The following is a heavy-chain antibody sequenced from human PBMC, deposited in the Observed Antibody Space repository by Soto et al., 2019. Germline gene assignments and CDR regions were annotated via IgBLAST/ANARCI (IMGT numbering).Heavy chain of an antibody. V-gene: IGHV1-18*01. CDR1: GYTFTSYG. D-gene: IGHD3-3*01. J-gene: IGHJ4*02. CDR2: ISAYNGNT. CDR3: AGGNTGFWSGYFGEYYFDY. Sequence: QVQLVQSGAEVKKPGASVKVSCKASGYTFTSYGISWVRQAPGQGLEWMGWISAYNGNTNYAQKLQGRVTMTTDTSASTAYMELRSLRSDDTAVYYCAGGNTGFWSGYFGEYYFDYWGQGTLVTVSS.